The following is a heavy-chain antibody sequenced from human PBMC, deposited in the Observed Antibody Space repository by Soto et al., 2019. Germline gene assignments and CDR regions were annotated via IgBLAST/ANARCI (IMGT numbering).Heavy chain of an antibody. Sequence: EVQLVESGGGLVQPGGSLRLSCAASGFTFSSYDIHWVRQATGKGLEWVSAIGTAGDTYYPGSVKGRFTISRENAKNSLYLQMNSLRAGDTAVYYCARDSRSSSWYYYYYGMDVWGQGTTVTVSS. J-gene: IGHJ6*02. CDR2: IGTAGDT. CDR3: ARDSRSSSWYYYYYGMDV. V-gene: IGHV3-13*01. CDR1: GFTFSSYD. D-gene: IGHD6-13*01.